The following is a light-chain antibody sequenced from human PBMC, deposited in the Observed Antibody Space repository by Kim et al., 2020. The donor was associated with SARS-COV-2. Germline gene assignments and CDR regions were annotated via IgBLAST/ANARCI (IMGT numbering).Light chain of an antibody. CDR2: GAS. CDR1: QGISSN. Sequence: EIVVTQSPVTLSVSPGERATLSCRASQGISSNLAWYQQKPGQAPRLLISGASTRATGIPARFSGGGYGTEFTLTISSLQSEDFAVYYCQQYHNWPPTFGQGTKLEI. V-gene: IGKV3D-15*01. J-gene: IGKJ1*01. CDR3: QQYHNWPPT.